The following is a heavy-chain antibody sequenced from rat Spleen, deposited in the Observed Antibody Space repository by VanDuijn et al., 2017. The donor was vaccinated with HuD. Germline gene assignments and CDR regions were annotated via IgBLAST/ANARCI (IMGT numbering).Heavy chain of an antibody. Sequence: EVQLVESDGGLVQPGRSLKLSCAASGFTFSDYYMAWVRQAPTKGLEWVATISYDGGRNFYRDSVKGRFTISRDNAKNSLYLQMDSLRSEDTATYYCTTRPYYSSLNWFPYWGQGTLVTVSS. CDR2: ISYDGGRN. CDR1: GFTFSDYY. J-gene: IGHJ3*01. V-gene: IGHV5-20*01. D-gene: IGHD1-2*01. CDR3: TTRPYYSSLNWFPY.